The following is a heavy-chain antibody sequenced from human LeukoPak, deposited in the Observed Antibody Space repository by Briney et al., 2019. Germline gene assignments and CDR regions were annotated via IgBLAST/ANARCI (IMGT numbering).Heavy chain of an antibody. CDR2: MNPNSGNT. CDR3: ATYRQVLLPFES. J-gene: IGHJ4*02. CDR1: GYTFTSYD. Sequence: ASVKVSCKASGYTFTSYDINWVRQATGQGLEWMGWMNPNSGNTGYAQKLQGRVTMTRNTSISTAYMGLNSLRAEDTAIYYCATYRQVLLPFESWGQGTLVTVSS. V-gene: IGHV1-8*01. D-gene: IGHD2-8*02.